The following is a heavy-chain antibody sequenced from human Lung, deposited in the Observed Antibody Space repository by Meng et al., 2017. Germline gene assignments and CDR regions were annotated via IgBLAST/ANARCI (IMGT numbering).Heavy chain of an antibody. Sequence: EVQLVESGGGFVQPGGSLRLSCAVSGFTFSGYWMHWVRQAPGKGLVWVSRINSDGSSITYADSVKGRFTTSRDNVKNTLYLQMNSLRVEDTAVYYCARDGGSGSYGAFDIWGPGTMVTVSS. J-gene: IGHJ3*02. CDR2: INSDGSSI. CDR1: GFTFSGYW. D-gene: IGHD1-26*01. V-gene: IGHV3-74*03. CDR3: ARDGGSGSYGAFDI.